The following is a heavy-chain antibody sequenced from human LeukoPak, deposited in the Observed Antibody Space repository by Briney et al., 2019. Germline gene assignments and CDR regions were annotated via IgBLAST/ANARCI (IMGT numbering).Heavy chain of an antibody. CDR2: IDWDDDK. Sequence: QTLSLTCTVSGGSISSGDYYWSWIRQPPGKALEWLARIDWDDDKYYSTSLRTRLTISKDTSKNQVVLTMTNMDPVDTATYYCARIRPALGDYFNYWGQGTLVTVSS. V-gene: IGHV2-70*11. J-gene: IGHJ4*02. CDR3: ARIRPALGDYFNY. CDR1: GGSISSGDYY.